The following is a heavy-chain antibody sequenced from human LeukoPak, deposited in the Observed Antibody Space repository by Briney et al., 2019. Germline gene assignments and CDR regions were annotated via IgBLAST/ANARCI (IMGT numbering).Heavy chain of an antibody. J-gene: IGHJ4*02. CDR3: ARARSYYGDYTHLDY. CDR2: ISCSGST. CDR1: RDSISSYY. D-gene: IGHD4-17*01. Sequence: PSETLSLTCTVSRDSISSYYRSWIRQPPGKGLEWIGYISCSGSTNYNPSLKSRVTISIDTSKNQFSLKLSSVTAADTAVYYCARARSYYGDYTHLDYWGQGTLVTVSS. V-gene: IGHV4-59*01.